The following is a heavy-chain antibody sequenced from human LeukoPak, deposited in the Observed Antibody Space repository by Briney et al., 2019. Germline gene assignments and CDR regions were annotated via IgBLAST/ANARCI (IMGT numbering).Heavy chain of an antibody. Sequence: ASVKVSCKASGYTFTSSDINWVRQATGQGLEWMGWMNPNSGNTGYAQKFQGRVTMTRNTSISTAYMELSSLRSEDTAVYYCARGGGYSYDYGMDVWGQGTTLTVSS. J-gene: IGHJ6*02. CDR3: ARGGGYSYDYGMDV. CDR2: MNPNSGNT. V-gene: IGHV1-8*01. D-gene: IGHD5-18*01. CDR1: GYTFTSSD.